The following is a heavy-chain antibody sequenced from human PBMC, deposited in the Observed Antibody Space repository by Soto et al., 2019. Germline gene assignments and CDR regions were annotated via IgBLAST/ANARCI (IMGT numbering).Heavy chain of an antibody. CDR3: ARDHPSRNSVYSSGWYGNY. CDR2: IIPIFGTA. Sequence: SVKVSCKASGVTFSSYAISWVRQAPGQGLEWMGGIIPIFGTANYAQKFQGRVTITADESTSTAYMELSSLRSEDTAVYYCARDHPSRNSVYSSGWYGNYWGQGTLVTVSS. V-gene: IGHV1-69*13. CDR1: GVTFSSYA. D-gene: IGHD6-19*01. J-gene: IGHJ4*02.